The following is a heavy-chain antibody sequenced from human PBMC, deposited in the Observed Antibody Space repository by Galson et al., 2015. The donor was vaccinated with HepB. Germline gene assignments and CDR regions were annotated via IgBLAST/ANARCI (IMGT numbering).Heavy chain of an antibody. CDR1: GFTFTSYN. V-gene: IGHV3-30*16. D-gene: IGHD1-26*01. Sequence: SLRLSCATSGFTFTSYNMHWVRQSPVKGLEWLAIISDDGKTGFYADSVKSRFTISRDNSKNTLSLQMNSLRPEDTAVYYCARDSKWNYDYWGQGTLVTVSS. CDR3: ARDSKWNYDY. J-gene: IGHJ4*02. CDR2: ISDDGKTG.